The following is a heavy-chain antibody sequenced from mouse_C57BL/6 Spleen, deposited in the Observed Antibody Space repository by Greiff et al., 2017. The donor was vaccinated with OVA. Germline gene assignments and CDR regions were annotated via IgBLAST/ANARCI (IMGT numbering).Heavy chain of an antibody. D-gene: IGHD1-1*01. CDR3: ARYLITTVNWYFDV. J-gene: IGHJ1*03. Sequence: QVQLQQPGAELVMPGASVKLSCKASGYTFTSYWMHWAKQRPGQGLEWIGEIDPSDSYTNYNQKFKGKSTLTVDKSSSTAYMQLSSLTSEDSAVYYCARYLITTVNWYFDVWGTGTTVTVSS. V-gene: IGHV1-69*01. CDR2: IDPSDSYT. CDR1: GYTFTSYW.